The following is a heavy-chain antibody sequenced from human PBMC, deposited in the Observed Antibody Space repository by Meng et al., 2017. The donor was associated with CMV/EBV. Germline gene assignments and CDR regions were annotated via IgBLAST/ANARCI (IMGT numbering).Heavy chain of an antibody. D-gene: IGHD3-16*01. V-gene: IGHV3-30*02. CDR2: IRYDGSNK. Sequence: GESLKISCAASGFTFSSYDMHWVRQAPGKGLEWVAFIRYDGSNKYYADSVKGRFTISRDNSKNTLYLQMNSLRAEDTAVYYCAKMDPGDYVWGSYGGYYFDYWGQGTLVTVSS. J-gene: IGHJ4*02. CDR3: AKMDPGDYVWGSYGGYYFDY. CDR1: GFTFSSYD.